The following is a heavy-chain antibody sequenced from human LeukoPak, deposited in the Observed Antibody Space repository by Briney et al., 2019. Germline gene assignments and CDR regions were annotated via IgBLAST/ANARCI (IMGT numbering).Heavy chain of an antibody. J-gene: IGHJ4*02. CDR3: TKVLRGYSDYGD. D-gene: IGHD5-12*01. V-gene: IGHV4-59*01. CDR2: IQHSDI. Sequence: PSETLSLTCAVSGASISSSYWSWIRQPPGKGLEYIGYIQHSDINYNPSLKSRVTMTLDTSKNQFSLKLTSVTAADTAIYYSTKVLRGYSDYGDWGQGTLVTVSS. CDR1: GASISSSY.